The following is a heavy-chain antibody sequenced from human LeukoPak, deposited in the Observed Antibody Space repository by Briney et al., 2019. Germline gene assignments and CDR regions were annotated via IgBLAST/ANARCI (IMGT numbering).Heavy chain of an antibody. V-gene: IGHV4-30-4*08. D-gene: IGHD1-26*01. CDR3: ARNSGSLPYYYYYYKDV. CDR1: GGSISSGDYY. CDR2: IYYSGST. Sequence: SETLSLTCTVSGGSISSGDYYWSWIRQPPGKGLEWIGYIYYSGSTYYNPSLKSRVTISVDTSKNQFSLKLSSVTAADTAVYYCARNSGSLPYYYYYYKDVWGKGTTVTVSS. J-gene: IGHJ6*03.